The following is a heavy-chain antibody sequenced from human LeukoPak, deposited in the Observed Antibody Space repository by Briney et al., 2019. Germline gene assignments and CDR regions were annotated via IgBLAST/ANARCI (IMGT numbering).Heavy chain of an antibody. V-gene: IGHV3-7*01. Sequence: PGGSLRLSCAGSGFTFSRSTMAWVRHAPGQCLEWVATIKEDGSVEYYMDSVKGRFTTSRDNAEKSLYLQMNSLRAEDTAAYYCAKLLGDITTFDYWGQGTLVTVSS. CDR3: AKLLGDITTFDY. CDR2: IKEDGSVE. J-gene: IGHJ4*02. CDR1: GFTFSRST. D-gene: IGHD3-16*01.